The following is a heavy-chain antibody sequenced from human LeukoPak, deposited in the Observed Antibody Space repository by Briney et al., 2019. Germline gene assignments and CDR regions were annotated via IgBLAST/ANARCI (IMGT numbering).Heavy chain of an antibody. CDR2: ISSSSSYI. CDR3: ANWGTSVP. D-gene: IGHD3-16*01. V-gene: IGHV3-21*01. J-gene: IGHJ5*02. Sequence: GGSLRLSCAASGFTFSSYSMNWVRQAPGKGLEWVSSISSSSSYIYYADSVKGRFTISRDNAKNSLSLHMNSLRDEDTAVYYCANWGTSVPWGQGTLVTVSS. CDR1: GFTFSSYS.